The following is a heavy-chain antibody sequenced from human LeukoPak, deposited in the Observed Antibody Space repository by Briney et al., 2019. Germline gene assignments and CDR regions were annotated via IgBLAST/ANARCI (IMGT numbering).Heavy chain of an antibody. CDR3: ARGEYYYDSSGYYYPR. J-gene: IGHJ4*02. CDR1: GGSISSYY. Sequence: SETLPLTCTVSGGSISSYYWSWIRQPPGQGLEWIGYIYYSGSTNYNPSLKSRVTISVDTSKNQFSLKLSSVTAADTAVYYCARGEYYYDSSGYYYPRWGQGTLVTVSS. V-gene: IGHV4-59*01. CDR2: IYYSGST. D-gene: IGHD3-22*01.